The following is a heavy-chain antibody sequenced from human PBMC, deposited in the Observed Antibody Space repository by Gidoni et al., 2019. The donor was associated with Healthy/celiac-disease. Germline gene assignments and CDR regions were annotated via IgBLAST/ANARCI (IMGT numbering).Heavy chain of an antibody. V-gene: IGHV3-33*01. Sequence: QVQLVESGGGVVQPGRSLRLSCAASGFTFSSYGMHWVRQAPGKGLEWVAVIWYDGSNKYYADSVKGRFTISRDNSKNPLYLQMNSLRAEDTAVYYCARDRIAVAGTCDYWGQGTLVTVSS. D-gene: IGHD6-19*01. CDR3: ARDRIAVAGTCDY. CDR2: IWYDGSNK. J-gene: IGHJ4*02. CDR1: GFTFSSYG.